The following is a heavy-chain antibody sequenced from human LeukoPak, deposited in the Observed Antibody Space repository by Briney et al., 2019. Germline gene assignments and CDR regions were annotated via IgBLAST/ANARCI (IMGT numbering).Heavy chain of an antibody. V-gene: IGHV3-11*04. CDR3: ARDPSSSWYTHYYYYMDV. J-gene: IGHJ6*03. D-gene: IGHD6-13*01. CDR1: GFTFSDYY. CDR2: ISSSGSTI. Sequence: PGGSLRLSCAASGFTFSDYYMSWIRQAPGKGLELVSYISSSGSTIYYADSVKGRFTISRDNAKNSLYLQMNSLRAEDTAVYYCARDPSSSWYTHYYYYMDVWGKGTTVTVSS.